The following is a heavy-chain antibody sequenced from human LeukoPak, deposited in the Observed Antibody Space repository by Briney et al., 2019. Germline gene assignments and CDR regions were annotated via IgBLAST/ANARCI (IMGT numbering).Heavy chain of an antibody. CDR3: ARRDGSGWYYFDY. D-gene: IGHD6-19*01. CDR2: IYYSGST. V-gene: IGHV4-59*01. J-gene: IGHJ4*02. CDR1: GGSISSYY. Sequence: SETLSLTCTVSGGSISSYYWSWIRQPPGKGLEWIGYIYYSGSTNYNPSLKSRVTISVDTSKNQFSLKLSSVTAADTAVYYCARRDGSGWYYFDYWGQGTLVTVSS.